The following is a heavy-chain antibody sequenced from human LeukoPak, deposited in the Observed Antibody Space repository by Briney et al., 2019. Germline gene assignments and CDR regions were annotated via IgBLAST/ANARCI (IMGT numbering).Heavy chain of an antibody. CDR1: GYTFTSYG. V-gene: IGHV1-18*01. Sequence: GASVKVSCKAPGYTFTSYGISWVRQAPGQGLEWMGWISAYNGNTNYAQKLQGRVTMTTDTSTSTAYMELRSLRSDGTAVYYCARVPRAYYYDSSGYYPGAYYYYMDVWGKGTTVTVSS. CDR3: ARVPRAYYYDSSGYYPGAYYYYMDV. CDR2: ISAYNGNT. D-gene: IGHD3-22*01. J-gene: IGHJ6*03.